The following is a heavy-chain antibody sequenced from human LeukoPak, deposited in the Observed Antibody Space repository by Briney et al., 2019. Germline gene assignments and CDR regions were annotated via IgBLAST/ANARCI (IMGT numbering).Heavy chain of an antibody. D-gene: IGHD3-9*01. Sequence: SETLSLTCTVSGGSISSYCWSWVRQSPGKGLEWIGYIFTSGRTDYNPSLKSRVTMSVDTSKNQVSMDLRFLTAADTAVYYCATSHDVKTAPYDLWGQGALVTVSP. V-gene: IGHV4-4*09. CDR1: GGSISSYC. J-gene: IGHJ5*02. CDR2: IFTSGRT. CDR3: ATSHDVKTAPYDL.